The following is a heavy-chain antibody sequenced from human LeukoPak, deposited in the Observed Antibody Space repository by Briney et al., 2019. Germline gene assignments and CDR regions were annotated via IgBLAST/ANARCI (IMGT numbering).Heavy chain of an antibody. J-gene: IGHJ4*02. CDR1: KFTFSTSA. D-gene: IGHD1-14*01. CDR3: AFGPEFDY. Sequence: GGSLRLSCAAPKFTFSTSALSWVRQAPGRGLEWVSAISGSGGSTYYADSVKGRFTISRDNSKNTLYLQMNSLRAEDTAVYYCAFGPEFDYWGQGTLVTVSS. CDR2: ISGSGGST. V-gene: IGHV3-23*01.